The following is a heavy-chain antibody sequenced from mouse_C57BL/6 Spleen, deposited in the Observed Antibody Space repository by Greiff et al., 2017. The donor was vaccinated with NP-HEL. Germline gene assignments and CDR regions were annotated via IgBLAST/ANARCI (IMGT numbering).Heavy chain of an antibody. V-gene: IGHV1-64*01. J-gene: IGHJ2*01. Sequence: QVQLQQPGAELVKPGASVKLSCKASGYTFTSYWMHWVKQRPGQGLEWIGMIHPTSGSTNYNEKFKSKATLTVDKSSSTAYMQLSSLTSEDSAVYYCARGGTARATGYFDYWGQGTTLTVSS. D-gene: IGHD3-2*01. CDR3: ARGGTARATGYFDY. CDR2: IHPTSGST. CDR1: GYTFTSYW.